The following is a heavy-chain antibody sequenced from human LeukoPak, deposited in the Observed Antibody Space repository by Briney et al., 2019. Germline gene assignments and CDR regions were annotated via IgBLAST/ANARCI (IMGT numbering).Heavy chain of an antibody. CDR1: GGTFSSYA. D-gene: IGHD4-11*01. CDR2: IIPILGIA. Sequence: GASVKVSCKASGGTFSSYAISWVRQAPGQGLEWMGRIIPILGIANYAQKFQGRVTITADKSTSTAYMELSSLRSEDTAVYYCARATLTDYSNYVFDYWGQGTLVTVSS. CDR3: ARATLTDYSNYVFDY. V-gene: IGHV1-69*04. J-gene: IGHJ4*02.